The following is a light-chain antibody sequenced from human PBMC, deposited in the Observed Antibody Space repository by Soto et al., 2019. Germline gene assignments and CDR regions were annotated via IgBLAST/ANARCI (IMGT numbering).Light chain of an antibody. CDR3: LQHNIFPRT. V-gene: IGKV1-17*01. CDR2: SAA. J-gene: IGKJ1*01. CDR1: QDIRNY. Sequence: DIQMTQSPSSLSASVGDRVTITCRASQDIRNYLGWYQQKPGTAPKRLIYSAATLESGFPSRFSGSGSGTEFTLTISSLQPEDCATYYCLQHNIFPRTFGQGTKVEIK.